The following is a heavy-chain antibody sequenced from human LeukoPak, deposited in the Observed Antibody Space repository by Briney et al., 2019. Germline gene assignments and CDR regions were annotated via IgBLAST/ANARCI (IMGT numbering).Heavy chain of an antibody. J-gene: IGHJ4*02. CDR1: GYIFTGYY. Sequence: ASVKVSCKASGYIFTGYYMHWVRQAPGQGLEWMGWINPNSGGTNYAQKFQGRVTMTRDTSISTAYMELSRLRSDDTAVYYCARGRAYYDILTGYYDYWGQGTLVTVSS. CDR2: INPNSGGT. CDR3: ARGRAYYDILTGYYDY. V-gene: IGHV1-2*02. D-gene: IGHD3-9*01.